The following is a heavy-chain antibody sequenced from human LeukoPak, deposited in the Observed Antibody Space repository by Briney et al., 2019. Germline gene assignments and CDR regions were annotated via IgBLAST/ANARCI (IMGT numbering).Heavy chain of an antibody. Sequence: GGSLRLSCAASGFTFSSYAMHWVRQAPGKGLEWVAVISYDGSNKYYADSVKGRFTISRDNSKNTLYLQMNSLRAEDTAVYYCASNRGQLVPFDYWGQGTLVTVSS. CDR2: ISYDGSNK. V-gene: IGHV3-30-3*01. CDR1: GFTFSSYA. CDR3: ASNRGQLVPFDY. D-gene: IGHD6-6*01. J-gene: IGHJ4*02.